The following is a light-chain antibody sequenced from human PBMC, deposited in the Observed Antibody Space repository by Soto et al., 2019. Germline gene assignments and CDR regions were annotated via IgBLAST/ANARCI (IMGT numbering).Light chain of an antibody. V-gene: IGKV1-39*01. CDR2: AAS. CDR1: QSFSSY. CDR3: QQSYSSTWT. Sequence: DIQMTQSPSSLSASVGDRVTITCRASQSFSSYLNWFQQKPGKAPKLLIYAASRLQSGVPSRFSGSGSGTDFTLTISSLQPEDFWTYYCQQSYSSTWTFGQGTKVEIK. J-gene: IGKJ1*01.